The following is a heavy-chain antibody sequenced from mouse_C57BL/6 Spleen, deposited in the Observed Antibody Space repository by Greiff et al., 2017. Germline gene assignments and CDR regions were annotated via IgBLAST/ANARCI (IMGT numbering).Heavy chain of an antibody. V-gene: IGHV1-61*01. CDR2: ISPSDSET. Sequence: VQLQQPGAELVRPGSSVKLSCKASGYTFTSYWMDWVKQRPGQGLEWIGNISPSDSETNYNQKFKDKATLTVDQSSSTAYMQLSSLTSEDSAVYYCAREESFYYSNSVYYFDYWGQGTTLTVSS. CDR3: AREESFYYSNSVYYFDY. D-gene: IGHD2-5*01. CDR1: GYTFTSYW. J-gene: IGHJ2*01.